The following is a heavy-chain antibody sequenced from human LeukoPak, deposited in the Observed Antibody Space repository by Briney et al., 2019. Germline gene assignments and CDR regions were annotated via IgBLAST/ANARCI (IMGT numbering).Heavy chain of an antibody. D-gene: IGHD3-22*01. CDR3: AKRGVVIRVILVGFHKEAYYFDS. CDR2: ISDSGGRT. V-gene: IGHV3-23*01. Sequence: GGSLRLSCAASGFIFDDYAMHWVRQAPGKGLEWVAGISDSGGRTNYADSVKGRFTISRDNPKNTLYLQMNSLRAEDTAVYFCAKRGVVIRVILVGFHKEAYYFDSWGQGALVTVSS. CDR1: GFIFDDYA. J-gene: IGHJ4*02.